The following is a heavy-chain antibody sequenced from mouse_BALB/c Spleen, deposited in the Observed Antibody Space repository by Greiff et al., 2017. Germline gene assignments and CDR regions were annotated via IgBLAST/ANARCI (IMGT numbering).Heavy chain of an antibody. CDR1: GYTFTSYW. D-gene: IGHD2-10*02. J-gene: IGHJ3*01. CDR2: IYPSDSYT. Sequence: QVQLQQSGAELVRPGASVKLSCKASGYTFTSYWINWVKQRPGQGLEWIGNIYPSDSYTNYNQKFKDKATLTVDKSSSTAYMQLSSPTSEDSAVYYCTREYGNLFAYWGQGTLVTVSA. V-gene: IGHV1-69*02. CDR3: TREYGNLFAY.